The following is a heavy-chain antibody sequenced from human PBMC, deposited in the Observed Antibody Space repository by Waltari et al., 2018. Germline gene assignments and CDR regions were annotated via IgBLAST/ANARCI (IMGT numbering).Heavy chain of an antibody. Sequence: EVQLLASGGGLVQPGGSLRLSCAASGFTFSSYALSWVRQAPGKGLEGVSAISGSGGSTYYADAGKGRFTISRDNPKNTLYLQMNSLRAEDTAVYYCAKEPPVGYFDYWGQGTLVTVSS. CDR1: GFTFSSYA. CDR2: ISGSGGST. V-gene: IGHV3-23*01. CDR3: AKEPPVGYFDY. D-gene: IGHD1-26*01. J-gene: IGHJ4*02.